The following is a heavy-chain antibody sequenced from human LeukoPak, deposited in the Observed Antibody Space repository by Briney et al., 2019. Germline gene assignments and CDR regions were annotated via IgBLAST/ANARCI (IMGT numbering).Heavy chain of an antibody. J-gene: IGHJ4*02. CDR2: ISGSGGST. CDR3: AKRGVVIRVILVGFHKEAYYFDS. D-gene: IGHD3-22*01. Sequence: PGGSLRLSCAVSGITLSNYGMSWVRQAPGKGLEWVAGISGSGGSTNYADSVKGRFTIPRDNRKNTLYLQMNSLRVEDTAVYFCAKRGVVIRVILVGFHKEAYYFDSWGQGALVTVSS. V-gene: IGHV3-23*01. CDR1: GITLSNYG.